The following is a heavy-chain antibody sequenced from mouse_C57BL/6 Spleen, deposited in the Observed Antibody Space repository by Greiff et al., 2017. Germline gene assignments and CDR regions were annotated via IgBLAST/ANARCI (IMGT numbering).Heavy chain of an antibody. J-gene: IGHJ1*03. D-gene: IGHD1-1*01. V-gene: IGHV1-61*01. CDR3: ARRMVYYGSSYYWYFEV. CDR2: IYPSDSET. CDR1: CYTFTSYW. Sequence: QLQQPGAELVRPGSSVKLSCKASCYTFTSYWMDWVKQRPGQGLEWIGNIYPSDSETHHDQKFKDKGALTVGKASSTAYMQLSSVTSEDSAVYYDARRMVYYGSSYYWYFEVWGTGTTVTVSS.